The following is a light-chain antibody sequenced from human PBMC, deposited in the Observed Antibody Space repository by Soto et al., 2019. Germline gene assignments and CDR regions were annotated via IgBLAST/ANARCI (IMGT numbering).Light chain of an antibody. CDR2: STN. CDR1: SGSVSTSYY. V-gene: IGLV8-61*01. Sequence: QAVVTQEPSFSVSPGGTVTLTCGLSSGSVSTSYYPSWYQQTPGQAPRTLIYSTNTRSSGVPDRFSGSILGNKAALTITGAQADDESDYYCVLYMGSGPLVGGGTQLTVL. CDR3: VLYMGSGPL. J-gene: IGLJ2*01.